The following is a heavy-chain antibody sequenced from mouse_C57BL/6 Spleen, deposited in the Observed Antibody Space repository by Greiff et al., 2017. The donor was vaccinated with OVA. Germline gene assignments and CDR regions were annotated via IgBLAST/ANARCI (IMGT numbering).Heavy chain of an antibody. CDR1: GYSITSGYY. D-gene: IGHD2-4*01. CDR3: ARDPIYYDYDEFAY. V-gene: IGHV3-6*01. CDR2: ISYDGSN. J-gene: IGHJ3*01. Sequence: LMESGPGLVKPSQSLSLTCSVTGYSITSGYYWNWIRQFPGNKLEWMGYISYDGSNNYNPSLKNRISITRDTSKNQFFLKLNSVTTEDTATYYCARDPIYYDYDEFAYWGQGTLVTVSA.